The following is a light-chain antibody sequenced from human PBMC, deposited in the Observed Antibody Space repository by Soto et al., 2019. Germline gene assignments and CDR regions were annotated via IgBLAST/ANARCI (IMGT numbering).Light chain of an antibody. CDR3: KQYNSYPWT. J-gene: IGKJ1*01. V-gene: IGKV1-5*01. CDR2: DAS. Sequence: DIQMTQSPATLSASLGDRVTITCRASESIRTWLAWYQHKPGKAPKFLIYDASSLESGVPSRFSGSGSGTEFTLTITSLQPDDFATYYCKQYNSYPWTFGHGTKV. CDR1: ESIRTW.